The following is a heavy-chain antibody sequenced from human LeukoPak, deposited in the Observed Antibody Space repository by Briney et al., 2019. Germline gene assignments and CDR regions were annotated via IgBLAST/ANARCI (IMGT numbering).Heavy chain of an antibody. D-gene: IGHD3-22*01. CDR3: AKAVQMTSKAYYNYFDS. J-gene: IGHJ4*02. V-gene: IGHV3-30*02. Sequence: GGSLTLSCAASGFTFSSYGMRWVRQAPGKGLEWVGVIRYDGSNKYYPDSVKGRFTISRDNSKNTLYLQMNSLRPEDTALYYCAKAVQMTSKAYYNYFDSWGQGTLVTVSS. CDR2: IRYDGSNK. CDR1: GFTFSSYG.